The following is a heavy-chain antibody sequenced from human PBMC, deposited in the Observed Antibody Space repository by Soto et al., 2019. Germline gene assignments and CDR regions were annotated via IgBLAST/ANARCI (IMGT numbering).Heavy chain of an antibody. CDR3: ARGYSGYGWFDP. J-gene: IGHJ5*02. D-gene: IGHD5-12*01. CDR2: IIPILGIA. CDR1: GGTFSSYT. V-gene: IGHV1-69*02. Sequence: QVQLVQSGAEVKKPGSSVKVSCKASGGTFSSYTISWVRQAPGQGLEWMGRIIPILGIANYAQKFQGRVTITADKSTSTAYMELSSLRSEDTAVYYCARGYSGYGWFDPWGQGTLVTVSS.